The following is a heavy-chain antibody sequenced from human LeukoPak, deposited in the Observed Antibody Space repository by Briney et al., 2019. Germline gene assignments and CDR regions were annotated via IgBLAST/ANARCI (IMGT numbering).Heavy chain of an antibody. CDR1: GFTFSSYG. J-gene: IGHJ4*02. CDR3: ASNRDIVVVPAAVAC. CDR2: IRYDGSNK. Sequence: GGSLRLSCAASGFTFSSYGMHWVRQAPGKGLEWVAFIRYDGSNKYYADSVKGRFTISRDNSKNTLYLQMNSLRAEDTAVYYCASNRDIVVVPAAVACWGQGTLVTVSS. V-gene: IGHV3-30*02. D-gene: IGHD2-2*01.